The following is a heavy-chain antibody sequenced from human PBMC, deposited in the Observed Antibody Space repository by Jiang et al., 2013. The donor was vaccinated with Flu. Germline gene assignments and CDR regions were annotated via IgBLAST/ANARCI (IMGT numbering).Heavy chain of an antibody. CDR1: GGSISSSSYY. CDR2: ISYSGST. V-gene: IGHV4-39*07. Sequence: PGLVKPSETLSLTCNVSGGSISSSSYYWGWIRQPPGKGLEWIGSISYSGSTYYNPSLKSRVTISVDTSKNQFSLKLSSVTAADTAIYYCARDGTLDYGDYGAAFDIWGQGTMVTVSS. D-gene: IGHD4-17*01. J-gene: IGHJ3*02. CDR3: ARDGTLDYGDYGAAFDI.